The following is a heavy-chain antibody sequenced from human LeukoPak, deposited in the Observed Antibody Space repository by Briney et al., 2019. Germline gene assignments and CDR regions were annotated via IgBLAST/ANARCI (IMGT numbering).Heavy chain of an antibody. CDR3: ARDHYGDYSDY. CDR1: GFTFSSYW. J-gene: IGHJ4*02. CDR2: INTDGSNT. V-gene: IGHV3-74*01. Sequence: PGGSLRLSCAASGFTFSSYWMHWVRQAPGKGLVWVSRINTDGSNTFYADSVKGRFTISRDNAKNTLYLQMNSLRAEDTAVYYCARDHYGDYSDYWGQGTLVTVSS. D-gene: IGHD4-17*01.